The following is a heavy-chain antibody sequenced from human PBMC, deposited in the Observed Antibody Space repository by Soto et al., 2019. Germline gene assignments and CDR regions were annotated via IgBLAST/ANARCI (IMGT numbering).Heavy chain of an antibody. CDR1: GFTFSSYS. J-gene: IGHJ4*02. D-gene: IGHD4-17*01. Sequence: PGGSLRLSCAASGFTFSSYSMNWVRQAPGKGLEWVSSISSSSSYIYYADSVKGRFTISRDNAKNSLYLQMNSLRAEDTAVYYCARGPPHYGDYAYSTPDYWGQGTLVTVSS. CDR3: ARGPPHYGDYAYSTPDY. CDR2: ISSSSSYI. V-gene: IGHV3-21*01.